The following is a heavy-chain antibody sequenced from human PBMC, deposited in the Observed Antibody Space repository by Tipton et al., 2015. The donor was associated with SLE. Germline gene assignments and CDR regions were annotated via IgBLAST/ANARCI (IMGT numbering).Heavy chain of an antibody. CDR2: IYTSGST. V-gene: IGHV4-61*02. J-gene: IGHJ2*01. Sequence: TLSLTCTVSGGSISSGSYYWSWIRQPAGKGLEWIGRIYTSGSTNYNPSLKSRVTISVDTSKNQFSLKLSSVTAADTAVYYCARAIAAAGPMGYFDLWGRGTLVTVSS. CDR1: GGSISSGSYY. CDR3: ARAIAAAGPMGYFDL. D-gene: IGHD6-13*01.